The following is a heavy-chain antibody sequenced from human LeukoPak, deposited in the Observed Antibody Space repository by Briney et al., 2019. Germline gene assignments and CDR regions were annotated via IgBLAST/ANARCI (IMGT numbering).Heavy chain of an antibody. J-gene: IGHJ4*02. CDR3: AKGGGWLYYFDY. CDR2: ISGSDSST. Sequence: GWSLRLSCAASGFTFSPFTMNWVRQAPGKGLEWVSGISGSDSSTYYADFVKGRFTISRDNSKNTLYLQMNSLRADDTAVYYCAKGGGWLYYFDYWGQGTLVTVSS. CDR1: GFTFSPFT. D-gene: IGHD4-23*01. V-gene: IGHV3-23*01.